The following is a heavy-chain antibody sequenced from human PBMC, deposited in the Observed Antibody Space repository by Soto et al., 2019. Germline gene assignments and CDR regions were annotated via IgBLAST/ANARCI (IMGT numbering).Heavy chain of an antibody. V-gene: IGHV4-30-4*01. CDR3: ARDRLPGGMDV. CDR1: GGSISSGDYY. D-gene: IGHD6-25*01. Sequence: SETLSLTCTVSGGSISSGDYYWSWIRQPPGKGLEWIGYIYYSGSTYYNTSLKSRDTISVDTSKNQFSLKLSSVTAADTAVYYCARDRLPGGMDVWGQGTTVTVSS. CDR2: IYYSGST. J-gene: IGHJ6*02.